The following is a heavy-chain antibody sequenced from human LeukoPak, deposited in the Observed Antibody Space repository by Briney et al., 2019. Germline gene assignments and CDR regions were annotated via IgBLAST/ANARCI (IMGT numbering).Heavy chain of an antibody. J-gene: IGHJ4*02. CDR2: IIPIFGTA. Sequence: ASVKVSCRASGGTFSSYAISWVRQAPGQGLEWMGGIIPIFGTANYAQKFQGRVTITTDESTSTAYMELSSLRSEDTAVYYCARGATWELYYWGQGTLVTVSS. CDR3: ARGATWELYY. CDR1: GGTFSSYA. V-gene: IGHV1-69*05. D-gene: IGHD1-26*01.